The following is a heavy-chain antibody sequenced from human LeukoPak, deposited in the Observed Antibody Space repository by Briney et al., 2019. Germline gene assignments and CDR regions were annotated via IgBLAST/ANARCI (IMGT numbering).Heavy chain of an antibody. V-gene: IGHV1-8*01. CDR2: INPNSGHT. D-gene: IGHD2-15*01. J-gene: IGHJ6*03. Sequence: ASVKVSCRTSGYTFTNYDINWVRQAAGQGLEWIGWINPNSGHTGYPQKFRGRVTMTRDTSINTAYMELTSLTSDDTAVYYCVRVAGYYYYHMDVWGKGTTVSISS. CDR3: VRVAGYYYYHMDV. CDR1: GYTFTNYD.